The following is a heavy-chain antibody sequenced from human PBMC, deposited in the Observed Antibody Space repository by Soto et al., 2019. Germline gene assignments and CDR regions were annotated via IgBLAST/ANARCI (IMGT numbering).Heavy chain of an antibody. CDR1: GFTFSSYS. J-gene: IGHJ4*02. CDR3: ARGTFRTTMIGGDY. Sequence: EVQLVESGGGLVKPGGSLRLSCAASGFTFSSYSMNWVRQAPGKGLEWVSSISSSSSYIYYADSVKGRFTISRDNAKNSLYLQMNSLRAEDTAVYYCARGTFRTTMIGGDYWGQGTLVTVSS. CDR2: ISSSSSYI. V-gene: IGHV3-21*01. D-gene: IGHD3-22*01.